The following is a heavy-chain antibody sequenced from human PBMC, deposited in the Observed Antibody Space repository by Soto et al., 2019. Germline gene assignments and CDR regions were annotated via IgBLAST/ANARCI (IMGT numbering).Heavy chain of an antibody. Sequence: QVQLVESGGGVVQPGRSVRLSCSASGFTFSSYALHWVRQAPGKGPEWVAFISYDGNNEYYADSVKGRFTISRDNSKNMVFLQMNGLRPEDTAVYYCARGLAAPFDYWGQGTLVTVSS. CDR3: ARGLAAPFDY. J-gene: IGHJ4*02. D-gene: IGHD6-13*01. CDR2: ISYDGNNE. V-gene: IGHV3-30-3*01. CDR1: GFTFSSYA.